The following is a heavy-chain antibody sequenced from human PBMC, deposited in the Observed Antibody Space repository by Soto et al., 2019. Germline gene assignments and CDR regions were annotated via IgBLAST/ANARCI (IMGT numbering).Heavy chain of an antibody. Sequence: SETLSLTCAVYGGSFSGYYWSWIRQPPGKGLEWIGEINHSGSTNYNPSLKSRVTISVDTSKNQFSLKLSSVTAADTAVYYCAAAWRGYSYGYLWFDPWGQGTLVTVS. CDR2: INHSGST. J-gene: IGHJ5*02. CDR1: GGSFSGYY. CDR3: AAAWRGYSYGYLWFDP. D-gene: IGHD5-18*01. V-gene: IGHV4-34*01.